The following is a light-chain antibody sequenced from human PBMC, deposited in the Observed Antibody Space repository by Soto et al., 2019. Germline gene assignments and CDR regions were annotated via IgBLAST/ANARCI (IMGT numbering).Light chain of an antibody. V-gene: IGKV3-20*01. Sequence: FVLTQSPGTLSLSPGERATLSCRASQTVRNNYLAWYQQKPGQAPRLLIYDASSRATGIPDRFSGGGSGTDFTLTISRLEPEDFAVYYCQQFSSYPLNFGGGTKV. CDR1: QTVRNNY. CDR2: DAS. J-gene: IGKJ4*01. CDR3: QQFSSYPLN.